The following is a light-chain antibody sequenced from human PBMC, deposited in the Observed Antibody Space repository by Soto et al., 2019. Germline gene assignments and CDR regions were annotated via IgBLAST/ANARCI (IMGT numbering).Light chain of an antibody. CDR1: QSISSW. J-gene: IGKJ4*01. CDR3: QQYNSYPLT. V-gene: IGKV1-5*03. Sequence: DIQMTQSPSTLSASVGDRVTITCRASQSISSWLAWYQQRPGKAPKLLIYKASSLESGVPSRFSGSGSGTEFTLTISSLQPDDFATHYCQQYNSYPLTFGGGTKVEIK. CDR2: KAS.